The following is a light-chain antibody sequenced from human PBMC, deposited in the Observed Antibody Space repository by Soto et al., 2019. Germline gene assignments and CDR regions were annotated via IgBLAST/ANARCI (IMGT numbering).Light chain of an antibody. Sequence: IQLTQSPSTLSASVGDRVTITCRASQSISTWLAWYQHRPGKAPKLLIYQASSLEGGVPSRFSGSGSGTEFTLTISSLQPDDFATYYCQQYITYSRTFGQGTKVETK. CDR3: QQYITYSRT. CDR1: QSISTW. V-gene: IGKV1-5*03. J-gene: IGKJ2*02. CDR2: QAS.